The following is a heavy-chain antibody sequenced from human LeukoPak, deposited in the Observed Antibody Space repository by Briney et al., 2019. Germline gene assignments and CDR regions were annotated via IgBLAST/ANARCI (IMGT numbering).Heavy chain of an antibody. CDR1: GGSISSSNW. CDR2: IYYSGST. D-gene: IGHD2-2*01. Sequence: SETLSLTCAVSGGSISSSNWWSWVRQPPGKGLEWIGSIYYSGSTYYNPSLKSRVTISVDTSKNQFSLKLSSVTAADTAVYYCAGSYPVFDYWGQGTLVTVSS. J-gene: IGHJ4*02. V-gene: IGHV4-39*01. CDR3: AGSYPVFDY.